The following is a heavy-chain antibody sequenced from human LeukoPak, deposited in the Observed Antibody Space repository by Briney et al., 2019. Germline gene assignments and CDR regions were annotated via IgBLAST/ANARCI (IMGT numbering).Heavy chain of an antibody. CDR2: IDSGVSST. D-gene: IGHD5-12*01. V-gene: IGHV3-74*01. CDR3: AKGVGGYSGYQIDY. J-gene: IGHJ4*02. Sequence: PGGSLRLSCAASGFTFSSYWMHWVRQAPGKGLVWVSRIDSGVSSTIYADSVKGRFTISRDNAKNTLYLQMNSLRAEDTAVYYCAKGVGGYSGYQIDYWGQGTLVTVSS. CDR1: GFTFSSYW.